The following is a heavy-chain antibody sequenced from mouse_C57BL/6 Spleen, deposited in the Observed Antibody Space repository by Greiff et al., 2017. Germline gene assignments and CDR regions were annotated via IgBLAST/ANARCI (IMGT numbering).Heavy chain of an antibody. CDR3: TRSTRWFAY. CDR1: GYTFTDYE. J-gene: IGHJ3*01. Sequence: VQLQQSGAELVRPGASVTMSCKASGYTFTDYEMHWVKQTPVHGLEWIGAIDPENGGTAYNQKFKGKARLTAEKSSSTAYMELRSLTSEDSAVYYCTRSTRWFAYWGQGTLVTVSA. CDR2: IDPENGGT. V-gene: IGHV1-15*01.